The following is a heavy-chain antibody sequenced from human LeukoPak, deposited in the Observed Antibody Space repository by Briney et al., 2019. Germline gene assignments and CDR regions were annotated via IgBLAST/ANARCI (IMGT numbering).Heavy chain of an antibody. CDR1: GDSVSSINGA. CDR2: TYYRSKWYD. Sequence: SQTLSLTCAISGDSVSSINGAWNWIRQSPSRGLEWLGRTYYRSKWYDEYAEFMRGRITISPDTSMNQYSLHVLSVTPEDTAVYYCARDLGNTGWYTFDYWGQGILVTVSS. V-gene: IGHV6-1*01. D-gene: IGHD6-19*01. J-gene: IGHJ4*02. CDR3: ARDLGNTGWYTFDY.